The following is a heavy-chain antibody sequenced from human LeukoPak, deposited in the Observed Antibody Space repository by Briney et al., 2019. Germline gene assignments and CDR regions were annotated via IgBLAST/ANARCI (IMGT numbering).Heavy chain of an antibody. J-gene: IGHJ5*02. Sequence: PGXXLRLSCAASGFTSSIYGMHWVRQAPGKGVEWVAFIRNDGKNKYYGDCAKGRITISRENSQNTMYMKVNSLRAEDTAVYYCAKDFDGYSYGILDTWGQGTLVTVSS. CDR1: GFTSSIYG. CDR3: AKDFDGYSYGILDT. D-gene: IGHD5-18*01. V-gene: IGHV3-30*02. CDR2: IRNDGKNK.